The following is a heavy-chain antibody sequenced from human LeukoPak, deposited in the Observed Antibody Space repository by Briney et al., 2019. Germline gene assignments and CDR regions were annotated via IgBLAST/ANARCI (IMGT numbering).Heavy chain of an antibody. J-gene: IGHJ3*02. D-gene: IGHD3-22*01. CDR2: ISGSAYST. CDR3: ARNTSGFKLGDAFDI. CDR1: GFTFSSYA. V-gene: IGHV3-23*01. Sequence: GGSLRLSCAAYGFTFSSYAMTWVRQAPGKGREWISAISGSAYSTSYADSVKGRFTISRDNSKNTLYLQMNSLRAEDTAIYYCARNTSGFKLGDAFDIWGQGTMVTVSS.